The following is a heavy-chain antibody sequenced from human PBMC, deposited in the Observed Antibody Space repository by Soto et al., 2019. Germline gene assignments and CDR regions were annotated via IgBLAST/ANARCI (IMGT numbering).Heavy chain of an antibody. CDR1: GGTFSSYT. D-gene: IGHD4-17*01. CDR2: IIPILGIA. V-gene: IGHV1-69*02. J-gene: IGHJ6*03. CDR3: ARGLGDYAYYYYMDV. Sequence: ASVKVSCKASGGTFSSYTISWVRQAPGQGLEWMGRIIPILGIANYAQKFQGRVTITADKSTSTAYMELSSLRSEDTAVYYCARGLGDYAYYYYMDVWGKGTTVTVSS.